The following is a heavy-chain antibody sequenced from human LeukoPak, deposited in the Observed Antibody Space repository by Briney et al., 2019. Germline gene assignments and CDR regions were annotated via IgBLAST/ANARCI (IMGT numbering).Heavy chain of an antibody. CDR2: INPNSGGT. J-gene: IGHJ5*02. D-gene: IGHD6-13*01. CDR1: GYTFTGYY. CDR3: ARDGSSSWYLGFNWFDP. Sequence: GASVKVSCKASGYTFTGYYMHWVRPAPGQGLEWMGWINPNSGGTNYAQKFQGRVTMASDTSISTAYMELSRLRSDDTAVYYCARDGSSSWYLGFNWFDPWGQGTLVTVSS. V-gene: IGHV1-2*02.